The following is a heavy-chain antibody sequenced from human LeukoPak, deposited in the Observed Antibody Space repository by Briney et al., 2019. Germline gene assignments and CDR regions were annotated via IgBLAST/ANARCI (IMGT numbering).Heavy chain of an antibody. Sequence: GGSLRLSCAASGFTFNTYTMNWVRQAPGKGLEWVSYISGSSGIIDYADSVRGRFTISRDNAKNSLYLQMNSLRAEDTAVYYCAREVVVAATTETYYYGMDVWGQGTTVTVSS. D-gene: IGHD2-15*01. CDR3: AREVVVAATTETYYYGMDV. CDR1: GFTFNTYT. CDR2: ISGSSGII. V-gene: IGHV3-48*04. J-gene: IGHJ6*02.